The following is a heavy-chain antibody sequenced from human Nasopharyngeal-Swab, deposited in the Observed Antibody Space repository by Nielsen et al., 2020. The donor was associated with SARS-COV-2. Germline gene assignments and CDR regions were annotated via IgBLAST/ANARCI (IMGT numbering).Heavy chain of an antibody. D-gene: IGHD5-12*01. J-gene: IGHJ4*02. CDR2: IGTAGDT. V-gene: IGHV3-13*01. CDR3: ARDGPGYSGYEGGEYFDY. Sequence: GGSLRLSCAASGFTFSSYDMHWVRQATGKGLEWVSAIGTAGDTYYPGSVKGRFTISRENAKNSLYLQMNSLRAGDTAVYYCARDGPGYSGYEGGEYFDYWGQGTLVTVSS. CDR1: GFTFSSYD.